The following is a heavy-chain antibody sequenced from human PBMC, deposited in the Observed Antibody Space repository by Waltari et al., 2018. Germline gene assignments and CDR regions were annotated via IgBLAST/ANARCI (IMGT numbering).Heavy chain of an antibody. CDR1: GFTFSDNW. CDR3: VRGSSGWYGTDF. CDR2: MNSYATIK. D-gene: IGHD6-19*01. V-gene: IGHV3-74*01. Sequence: EVKLVESGGGLVQPGGSLILSCAASGFTFSDNWMHWVRQAPGKGRVWGLRMNSYATIKDYADSVKGRLTISRDNAENTLYLQMNSLRIEDTAIYYCVRGSSGWYGTDFWGQGTLVTVSS. J-gene: IGHJ4*02.